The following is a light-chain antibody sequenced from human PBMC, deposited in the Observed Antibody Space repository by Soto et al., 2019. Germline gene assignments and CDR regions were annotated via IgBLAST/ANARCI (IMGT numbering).Light chain of an antibody. CDR3: SSYTTSSTLV. CDR1: SNDVGGYNY. Sequence: QSALTQPASVSGSPGQSITISCTGTSNDVGGYNYVSWYQQHPGKAPKLIIYEVNNRPSGVSDRFSGSKSGNTASLTISGLQAEDEADYSCSSYTTSSTLVFGGGTKVTVL. V-gene: IGLV2-14*01. J-gene: IGLJ3*02. CDR2: EVN.